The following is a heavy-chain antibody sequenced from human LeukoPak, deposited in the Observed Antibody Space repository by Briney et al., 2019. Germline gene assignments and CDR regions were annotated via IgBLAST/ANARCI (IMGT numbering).Heavy chain of an antibody. J-gene: IGHJ4*02. V-gene: IGHV3-30*18. CDR2: ISYDGSNK. Sequence: GRSLRLSCAASGFTFSSYGMHWVRQAPGKGLEWVAVISYDGSNKYYADSVKGRFTISRDNSKNTLYLQMNSLRAEDTAVYYCAKDLGVGPTSAFDYWGQGTLVTVSS. D-gene: IGHD2-8*01. CDR3: AKDLGVGPTSAFDY. CDR1: GFTFSSYG.